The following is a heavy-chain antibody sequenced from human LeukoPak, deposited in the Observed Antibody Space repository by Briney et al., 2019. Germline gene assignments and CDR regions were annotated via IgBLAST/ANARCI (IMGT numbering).Heavy chain of an antibody. D-gene: IGHD6-19*01. CDR1: GFTFSSYA. J-gene: IGHJ4*02. Sequence: LPGGSLRLSCAASGFTFSSYAMNWVRQAPGKGLEWVAVISYHGSTKYFADSVSGRFTISGANSKNTLYLQRNRLTAETTAVYYCARDDPAYSSGGYFFYWGQGTLVTSSS. V-gene: IGHV3-30*04. CDR3: ARDDPAYSSGGYFFY. CDR2: ISYHGSTK.